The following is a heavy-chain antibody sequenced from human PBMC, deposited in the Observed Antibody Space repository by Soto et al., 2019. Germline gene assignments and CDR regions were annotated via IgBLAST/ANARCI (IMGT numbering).Heavy chain of an antibody. CDR2: IWYDGSNK. J-gene: IGHJ4*02. CDR3: ARTASDAPYYFDY. D-gene: IGHD2-21*02. CDR1: GFTFSSYG. V-gene: IGHV3-33*01. Sequence: QVQLVESGGGVVQPGRSLRLSCAASGFTFSSYGMHWVRQAPGKGLEWVAVIWYDGSNKYYADSLKGRFTISRDNSKNTVYRQIYSLRAEDTAVYYWARTASDAPYYFDYWGPGTLVTVS.